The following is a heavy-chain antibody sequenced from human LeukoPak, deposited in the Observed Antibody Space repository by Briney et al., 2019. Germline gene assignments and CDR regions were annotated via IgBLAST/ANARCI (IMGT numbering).Heavy chain of an antibody. CDR2: ISGSTVNS. CDR1: GFTFSTYG. D-gene: IGHD6-19*01. CDR3: ARRGIGVADQKLSYFDN. V-gene: IGHV3-23*01. Sequence: GGSLRLSCAASGFTFSTYGISWVRQAPGKARDGISRISGSTVNSYYADSVKGRFTISRDNSKNTLYLQMNSLSAEDTAVYYCARRGIGVADQKLSYFDNWGQGSLVTVSS. J-gene: IGHJ4*02.